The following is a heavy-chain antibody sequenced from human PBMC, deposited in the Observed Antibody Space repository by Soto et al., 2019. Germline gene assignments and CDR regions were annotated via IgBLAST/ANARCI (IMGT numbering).Heavy chain of an antibody. J-gene: IGHJ4*02. CDR3: ARVRSNGGEGYFDY. CDR2: IYPDDSDT. CDR1: GYWFAAYW. D-gene: IGHD2-8*01. Sequence: PGEPLKNSCKVAGYWFAAYWIAWVRKMTGKGLEWMGLIYPDDSDTRYSPSFQGQVTISADKSIYTAYLQWSSLRASDTAMYYCARVRSNGGEGYFDYWGQGILVTVSS. V-gene: IGHV5-51*01.